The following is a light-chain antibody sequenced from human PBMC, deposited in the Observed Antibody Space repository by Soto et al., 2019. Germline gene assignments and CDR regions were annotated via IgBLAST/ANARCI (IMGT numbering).Light chain of an antibody. CDR1: QDISNY. J-gene: IGKJ2*01. V-gene: IGKV1-33*01. Sequence: DIQMTQSPSSLSASVGDRVTITCQASQDISNYLNWYQQKPGKAPKRLIYDASNLETGVPSRFSGSGSGTDFTFTISSLQPEDIATYYCQPYDNLPRYTFGQGTKLEIK. CDR2: DAS. CDR3: QPYDNLPRYT.